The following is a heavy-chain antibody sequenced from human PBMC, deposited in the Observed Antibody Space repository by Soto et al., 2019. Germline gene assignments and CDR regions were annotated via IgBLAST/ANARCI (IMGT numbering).Heavy chain of an antibody. V-gene: IGHV3-53*01. J-gene: IGHJ5*02. CDR3: ARHRQPRGTVGDTSSLDP. CDR2: HYSGGST. D-gene: IGHD1-26*01. CDR1: GFSVSSNY. Sequence: PGGSLRLSCAISGFSVSSNYLSWVRQAPGKGLEWVSVHYSGGSTYYADSVQGRFTISRDKSNNTLYLQMRRVRAEDTAVYFCARHRQPRGTVGDTSSLDPWGQGXQVTVSS.